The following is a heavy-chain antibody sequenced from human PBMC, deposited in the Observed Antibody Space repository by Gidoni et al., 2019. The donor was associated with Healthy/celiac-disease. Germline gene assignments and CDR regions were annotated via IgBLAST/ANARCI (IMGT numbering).Heavy chain of an antibody. V-gene: IGHV4-31*03. CDR2: IYYSGST. CDR1: GGSSSSGGYY. J-gene: IGHJ4*02. D-gene: IGHD2-15*01. CDR3: ARGDGGKFGFDY. Sequence: QVQLQESGPGLVKPSQTPSLTCTVSGGSSSSGGYYWSWIRQHPGKGLEWIGYIYYSGSTYYNPCLKSRVTISVDTSKNQFSLKLSSVTAADTAVYYCARGDGGKFGFDYWGQGTLVTVSS.